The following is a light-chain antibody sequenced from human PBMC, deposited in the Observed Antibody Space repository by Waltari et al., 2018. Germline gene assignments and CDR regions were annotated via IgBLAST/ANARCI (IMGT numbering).Light chain of an antibody. J-gene: IGLJ2*01. CDR1: RAVGTSHL. CDR3: CTFTSSGTWV. CDR2: GAT. Sequence: QSALTQPASVSGSPGQSITISCTRAVGTSHLVSWYQQRPGTAPKLKIYGATKRPSGVSDRFSGSKSVNTASLTISGLQAEDEADYYCCTFTSSGTWVFGGGTKLTVL. V-gene: IGLV2-23*01.